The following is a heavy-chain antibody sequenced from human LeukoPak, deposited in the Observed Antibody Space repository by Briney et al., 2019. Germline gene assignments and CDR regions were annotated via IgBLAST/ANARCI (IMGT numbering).Heavy chain of an antibody. Sequence: GASVKVSCKASGYTFTSYGISWVRQAPGQGLEWMGWISAYNGNRNCAQKLQGRVTMTTDTSTSTAYMELRSLRSDDTAVYYCARSFWFGEFLDYWGQGTLVTVSS. D-gene: IGHD3-10*01. CDR2: ISAYNGNR. CDR3: ARSFWFGEFLDY. V-gene: IGHV1-18*01. CDR1: GYTFTSYG. J-gene: IGHJ4*02.